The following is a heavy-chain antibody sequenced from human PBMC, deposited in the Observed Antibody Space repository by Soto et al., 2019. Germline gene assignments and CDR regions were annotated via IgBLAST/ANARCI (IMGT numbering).Heavy chain of an antibody. D-gene: IGHD3-3*01. Sequence: GGSLRLSCAASGFTFSSYWMSWVRQAPGKGLEWVANIKQDGSEKYYVDSVKGRFTTSRDNAKNSLYRQMNSLRAEVTAVYYWARDRPIFGVVISDYYYYYMDVWGKGTTVTVSS. J-gene: IGHJ6*03. V-gene: IGHV3-7*01. CDR3: ARDRPIFGVVISDYYYYYMDV. CDR1: GFTFSSYW. CDR2: IKQDGSEK.